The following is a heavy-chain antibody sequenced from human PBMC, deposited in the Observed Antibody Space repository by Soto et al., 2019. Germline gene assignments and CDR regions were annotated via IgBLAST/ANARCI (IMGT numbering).Heavy chain of an antibody. CDR1: GATFSTTG. V-gene: IGHV1-69*01. D-gene: IGHD2-21*01. CDR2: TIPLFGTP. Sequence: QVQLVQSGAEVRKPGSSLRVSCKSSGATFSTTGISWVRQAPGQGLEWMGGTIPLFGTPKYARKFQGRVSITADESTKTVYMELNGLRPDDAAVYYCARASPVICGGYPCYRLDSSFGSWSQGSLVIVSS. J-gene: IGHJ5*01. CDR3: ARASPVICGGYPCYRLDSSFGS.